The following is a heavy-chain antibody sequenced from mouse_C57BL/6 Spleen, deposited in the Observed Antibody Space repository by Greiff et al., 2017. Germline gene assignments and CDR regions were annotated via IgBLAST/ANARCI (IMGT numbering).Heavy chain of an antibody. CDR1: GFNIKDDY. CDR3: THYYYGSSYYFDY. J-gene: IGHJ2*01. D-gene: IGHD1-1*01. CDR2: IDPENGDT. Sequence: DVQLQESGAELVRPGASVKLSCTASGFNIKDDYMHWVKQRPEQGLEWIGWIDPENGDTEYASKFQGKATITADTSSNTAYLQLSSLTSEDTAVYYCTHYYYGSSYYFDYWGQGTTLTVSS. V-gene: IGHV14-4*01.